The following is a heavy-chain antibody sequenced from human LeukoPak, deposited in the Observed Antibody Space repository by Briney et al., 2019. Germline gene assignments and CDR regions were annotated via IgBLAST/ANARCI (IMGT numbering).Heavy chain of an antibody. J-gene: IGHJ3*02. CDR1: GYTFTGYY. CDR2: INPSGGST. D-gene: IGHD3-3*01. Sequence: ASVKVSCKASGYTFTGYYMHWVRQAPGQGLEWMGIINPSGGSTSYAQTFQGRVTITRDTSTNTVYMELSSLRSEDTAVYYCAREGPHPTPGYYDFWCCYYRDRDAFDIWGQGTMVTVSS. V-gene: IGHV1-46*01. CDR3: AREGPHPTPGYYDFWCCYYRDRDAFDI.